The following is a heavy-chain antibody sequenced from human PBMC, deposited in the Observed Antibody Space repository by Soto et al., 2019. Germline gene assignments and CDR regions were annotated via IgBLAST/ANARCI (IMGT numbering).Heavy chain of an antibody. CDR2: INPNSGGT. CDR1: GYTFTGYY. J-gene: IGHJ3*02. D-gene: IGHD1-26*01. CDR3: ARVGGIVGANDAFDI. V-gene: IGHV1-2*04. Sequence: QVQLVQSGAEVKKPGASVKVSCKASGYTFTGYYMHWVRQAPGQGLEWMGWINPNSGGTNYAQKFQGWVTMTRDTSISTAYMELSRLRSDDTAVYYCARVGGIVGANDAFDIWGQGTMVTVSS.